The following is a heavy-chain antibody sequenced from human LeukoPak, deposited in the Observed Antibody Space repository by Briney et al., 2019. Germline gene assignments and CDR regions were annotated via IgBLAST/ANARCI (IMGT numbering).Heavy chain of an antibody. CDR1: GYTFTSNY. CDR2: IYPRDGST. CDR3: ARAEPDKPYDFWSGTGPWFDP. D-gene: IGHD3-3*01. V-gene: IGHV1-46*01. J-gene: IGHJ5*02. Sequence: GASVKVSCKASGYTFTSNYIHWVRQAPGQGLEWMGMIYPRDGSTSYAQKFQGRVTVTRDTSTSTVHMELSGLRSEDTAVYYCARAEPDKPYDFWSGTGPWFDPWGQGTLVTVSS.